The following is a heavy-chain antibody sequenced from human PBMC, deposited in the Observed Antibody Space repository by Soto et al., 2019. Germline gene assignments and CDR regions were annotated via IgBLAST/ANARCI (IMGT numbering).Heavy chain of an antibody. CDR2: ISSSSSTI. CDR3: AREADYVNWFDP. CDR1: GFTFSSYS. Sequence: EVQLVESGGGLVQPGGSLRLSCAASGFTFSSYSMNWVRQAPGKGLEWVSYISSSSSTIYYADSVKGRFTISKDNATNSLYLQMNSLRAEDTAVYYCAREADYVNWFDPWGQGTLVTVSS. D-gene: IGHD4-17*01. V-gene: IGHV3-48*01. J-gene: IGHJ5*02.